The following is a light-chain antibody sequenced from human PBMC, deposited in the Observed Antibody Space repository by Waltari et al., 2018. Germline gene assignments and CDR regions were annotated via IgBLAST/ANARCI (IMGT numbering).Light chain of an antibody. J-gene: IGKJ2*01. V-gene: IGKV4-1*01. CDR1: QSVLYSSNNKNY. CDR3: QEYYGTPPDT. CDR2: WAS. Sequence: DIVMTQSPDSLAVSLGERAPINCKSSQSVLYSSNNKNYLSWYQQKPGQPPKLLIYWASTRESGVPDRFSGSGSGTDFTLTISSLQAEDVAVYYCQEYYGTPPDTFGQGTKLEIK.